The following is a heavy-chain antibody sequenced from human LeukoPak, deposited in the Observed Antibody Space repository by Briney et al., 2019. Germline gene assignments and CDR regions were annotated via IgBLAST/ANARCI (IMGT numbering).Heavy chain of an antibody. CDR1: GFTFSDYY. J-gene: IGHJ5*02. Sequence: GGSLRLSCAASGFTFSDYYMSWIRQAPGKGLEWVSAISGSGGSTYYADSVKGRFTISRDNSKNTLYLQMNSLRAEDTAVYYCAKVEGFGELFSGWFDPWGQGTLVTVSS. D-gene: IGHD3-10*01. CDR2: ISGSGGST. V-gene: IGHV3-23*01. CDR3: AKVEGFGELFSGWFDP.